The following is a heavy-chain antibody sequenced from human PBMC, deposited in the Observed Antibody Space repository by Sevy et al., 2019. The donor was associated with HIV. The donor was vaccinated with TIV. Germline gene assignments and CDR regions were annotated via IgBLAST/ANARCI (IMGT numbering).Heavy chain of an antibody. CDR3: ARDMVRGVITQLDY. V-gene: IGHV1-2*02. Sequence: ASVKVSCKASGYTFTGYYMYWVRQAPGQGLEWMGWINPNSGGTNYAQKFQGRVTMTRDTSISTAYMELSRLRSDDTAVYYCARDMVRGVITQLDYWGQGTLVTVSS. CDR1: GYTFTGYY. CDR2: INPNSGGT. D-gene: IGHD3-10*01. J-gene: IGHJ4*02.